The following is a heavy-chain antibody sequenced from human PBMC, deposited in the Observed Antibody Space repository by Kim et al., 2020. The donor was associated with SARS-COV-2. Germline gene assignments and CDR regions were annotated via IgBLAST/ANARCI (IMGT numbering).Heavy chain of an antibody. D-gene: IGHD3-10*01. CDR3: ARGIPMVRGVIGSMDV. J-gene: IGHJ6*02. V-gene: IGHV3-13*01. Sequence: CVKGRFTISRENAKNSLYLQMNSLRAGDTDVYYCARGIPMVRGVIGSMDVWGQGTTVTVSS.